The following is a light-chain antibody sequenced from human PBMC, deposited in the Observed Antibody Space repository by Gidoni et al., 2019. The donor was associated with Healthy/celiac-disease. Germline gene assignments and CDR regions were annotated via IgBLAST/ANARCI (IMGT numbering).Light chain of an antibody. CDR1: PSVSSSY. CDR3: QQYGSSPYT. CDR2: GAS. Sequence: DIVLPQSPGTLSLSPGERATLSCRASPSVSSSYLAWYQQKPGQAPRLLIYGASSRATGIPDRFSGRGSGTDFTLTISRLEPEDFAVYYCQQYGSSPYTFGQGTKLEIK. V-gene: IGKV3-20*01. J-gene: IGKJ2*01.